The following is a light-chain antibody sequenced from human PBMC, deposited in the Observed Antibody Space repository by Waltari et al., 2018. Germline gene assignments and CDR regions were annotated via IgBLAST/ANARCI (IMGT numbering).Light chain of an antibody. Sequence: SFDLKQPPSLSVSPGQTARINCSGDELTKQYVYWYQHKPGPAPVVLIQRDTQRPSGIPGRFSGSTSGTTATVTISGVQEEDEADYYCQSADSSGTYVFGIGTKVTV. V-gene: IGLV3-25*03. J-gene: IGLJ1*01. CDR1: ELTKQY. CDR3: QSADSSGTYV. CDR2: RDT.